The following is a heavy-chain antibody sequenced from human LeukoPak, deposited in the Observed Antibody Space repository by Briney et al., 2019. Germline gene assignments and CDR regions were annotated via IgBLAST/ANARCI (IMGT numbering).Heavy chain of an antibody. J-gene: IGHJ4*02. V-gene: IGHV1-2*02. D-gene: IGHD3-22*01. CDR2: INPNSGGT. CDR3: ARVQPHRIYYDNSDYPTRNDY. CDR1: GYTFTGYY. Sequence: ASVKVSCKASGYTFTGYYMHWVRQAPGQGLEWMGWINPNSGGTNYAQKFQGRVTMTTDTSTSTAYMELRSLRSDDTAVYYCARVQPHRIYYDNSDYPTRNDYWGQGTLVTVSS.